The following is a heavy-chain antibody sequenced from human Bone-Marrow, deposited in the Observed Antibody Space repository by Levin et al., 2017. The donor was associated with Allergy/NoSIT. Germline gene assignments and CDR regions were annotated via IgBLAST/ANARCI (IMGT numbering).Heavy chain of an antibody. CDR2: INSDGSST. CDR1: GFTFSSYW. Sequence: PGGSLRLSCAASGFTFSSYWMHWVRQAPGKGLVWVSRINSDGSSTSYADSVKGRFTISRDNAKNTLYLQMNSLRAEDTAVYYCARVGAARHYYYYGMDVWGQGTTVTVSS. J-gene: IGHJ6*02. CDR3: ARVGAARHYYYYGMDV. V-gene: IGHV3-74*01. D-gene: IGHD6-6*01.